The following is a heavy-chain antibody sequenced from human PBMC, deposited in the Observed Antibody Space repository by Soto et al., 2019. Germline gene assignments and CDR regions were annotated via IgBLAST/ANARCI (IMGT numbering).Heavy chain of an antibody. V-gene: IGHV1-18*01. D-gene: IGHD2-15*01. CDR2: ISAYNGNT. CDR3: ARDHRGGTDAFDI. CDR1: GYTFTSFG. Sequence: QVQLVQSGAEVKKLGASVKVSCKASGYTFTSFGISWVRQAPGQGLEWMGWISAYNGNTNYAENLQGRVTMTTDTSTSTAYMELRSLRSDDPAVYYCARDHRGGTDAFDIWGQGTMVTVSS. J-gene: IGHJ3*02.